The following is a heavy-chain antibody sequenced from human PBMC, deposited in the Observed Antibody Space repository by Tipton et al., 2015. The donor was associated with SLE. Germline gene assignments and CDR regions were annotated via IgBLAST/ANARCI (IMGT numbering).Heavy chain of an antibody. CDR2: INHSGST. CDR3: ARDLESYFDY. V-gene: IGHV4-34*01. Sequence: TLSLTCAVYGGSFSAYYWSWIRQPPGKGLEWIGEINHSGSTNYNPSLKSRVTISVDTSKNQFSLKLNSVTPEDTAVYYCARDLESYFDYWGQGTLVTVSS. J-gene: IGHJ4*02. CDR1: GGSFSAYY.